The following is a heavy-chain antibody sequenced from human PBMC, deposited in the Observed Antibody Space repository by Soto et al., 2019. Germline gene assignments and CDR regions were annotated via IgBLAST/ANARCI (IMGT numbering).Heavy chain of an antibody. V-gene: IGHV1-46*01. CDR3: ARDSFVGDYYGMDV. CDR2: INPSGGST. D-gene: IGHD1-26*01. J-gene: IGHJ6*02. Sequence: ASVKVSCKASGYTFTIYYMHCVLQSPVQGREWMGIINPSGGSTSYAQKFQGRVTMTRDTSTSTVYMELSSLRSEDTAVYYCARDSFVGDYYGMDVWGQGTTVTVSS. CDR1: GYTFTIYY.